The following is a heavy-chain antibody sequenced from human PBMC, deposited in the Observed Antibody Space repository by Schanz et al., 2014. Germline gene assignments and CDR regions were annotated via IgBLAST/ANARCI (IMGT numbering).Heavy chain of an antibody. Sequence: VQLVESGGDLVKPGGSLRLSCEASGFTFSNYGMNWVRQAPEKGLEWVSYISSSSGTIYYADSVKGRFTISRDNAKNLLYLQMNGLRAEDTAVYFCARDLSSLIQGDVWGKGTMVTVSS. CDR1: GFTFSNYG. CDR2: ISSSSGTI. D-gene: IGHD2-2*01. CDR3: ARDLSSLIQGDV. V-gene: IGHV3-48*01. J-gene: IGHJ6*04.